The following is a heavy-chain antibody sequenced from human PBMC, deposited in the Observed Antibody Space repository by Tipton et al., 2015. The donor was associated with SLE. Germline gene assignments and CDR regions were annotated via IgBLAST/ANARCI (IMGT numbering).Heavy chain of an antibody. CDR1: GGSISSDY. CDR3: ARGGASSKWLDP. CDR2: IHYTGRT. D-gene: IGHD6-6*01. J-gene: IGHJ5*02. V-gene: IGHV4-59*01. Sequence: TLSLTCTVSGGSISSDYWTWIRQPPGKGLEWIVYIHYTGRTKYNPSLKNRVTISLDTSKNQFSLQLSSVSAADTAVYYCARGGASSKWLDPWGQGILVTVSS.